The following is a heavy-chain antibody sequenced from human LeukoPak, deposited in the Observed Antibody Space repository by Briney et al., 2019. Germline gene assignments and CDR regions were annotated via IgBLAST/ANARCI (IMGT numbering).Heavy chain of an antibody. D-gene: IGHD6-19*01. CDR2: ISDSGSLT. Sequence: GGSLRLSCAASVVAFSRLAMGWVRQAPGKGLEWVSVISDSGSLTYYADSVKGRFTISRDNSKNMLFLQMNGLRAEDTAVYYCAKDARRTNGWYFFDYWGQGTLVTVSS. J-gene: IGHJ4*02. CDR3: AKDARRTNGWYFFDY. CDR1: VVAFSRLA. V-gene: IGHV3-23*01.